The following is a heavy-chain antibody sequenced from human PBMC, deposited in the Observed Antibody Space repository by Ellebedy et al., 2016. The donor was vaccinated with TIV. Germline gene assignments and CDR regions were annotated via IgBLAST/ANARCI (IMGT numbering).Heavy chain of an antibody. Sequence: GESLKISCAASGLVFSDYCMTWLRVSPGKGPEWVATIAGDGIEKSYADSVKGRFTVSSANTENSMYLQMNSLRADDTGVYYCARGGRKTSYFWQYWGQGTPLTVSP. D-gene: IGHD1-14*01. CDR2: IAGDGIEK. J-gene: IGHJ4*02. CDR3: ARGGRKTSYFWQY. CDR1: GLVFSDYC. V-gene: IGHV3-7*03.